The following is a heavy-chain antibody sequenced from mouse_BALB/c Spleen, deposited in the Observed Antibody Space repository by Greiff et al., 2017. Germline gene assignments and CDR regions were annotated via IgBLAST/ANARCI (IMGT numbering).Heavy chain of an antibody. CDR2: ISSGSSTI. D-gene: IGHD3-1*01. J-gene: IGHJ4*01. V-gene: IGHV5-17*02. CDR1: GFTFSSFG. CDR3: ARWRATGAMDY. Sequence: EVKLMESGGGLVQPGGSRKLSCAASGFTFSSFGMHWVRQAPEKGLEWVAYISSGSSTIYYADTVKGRFTISRDNPKNTLFLQMTSLRSEDTAMYYCARWRATGAMDYWGQGTSVTVSS.